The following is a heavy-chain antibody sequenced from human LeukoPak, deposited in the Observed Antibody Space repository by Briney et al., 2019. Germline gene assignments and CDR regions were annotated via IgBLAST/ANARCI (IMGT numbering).Heavy chain of an antibody. CDR2: ISGSRDRT. Sequence: PGGSLRLSCAASGFTFSSYAMGWVRQAPGKGLEWVSAISGSRDRTYYADSVKGRFTISRDSSRNTVFLQMNSLRVEDTAAYYCARSTVTVAAAGIDYWGQGTLVTVSS. CDR3: ARSTVTVAAAGIDY. V-gene: IGHV3-23*01. J-gene: IGHJ4*02. CDR1: GFTFSSYA. D-gene: IGHD6-13*01.